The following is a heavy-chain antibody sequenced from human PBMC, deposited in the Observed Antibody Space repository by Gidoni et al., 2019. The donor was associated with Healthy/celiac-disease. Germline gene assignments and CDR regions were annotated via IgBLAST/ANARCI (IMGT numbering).Heavy chain of an antibody. CDR2: IYYSGST. Sequence: QVQLQESGPGLVKPSQTLSLTCTVPGGSISSGGYYWSWIRQHPGKGLEWIGYIYYSGSTYYNPSLKSRVTISVDTSKNQFSLKLSSVTAADTAVYYCARWKRITIFGVVTGNYYFDYWGQGTLVTVSS. D-gene: IGHD3-3*01. J-gene: IGHJ4*02. V-gene: IGHV4-31*03. CDR1: GGSISSGGYY. CDR3: ARWKRITIFGVVTGNYYFDY.